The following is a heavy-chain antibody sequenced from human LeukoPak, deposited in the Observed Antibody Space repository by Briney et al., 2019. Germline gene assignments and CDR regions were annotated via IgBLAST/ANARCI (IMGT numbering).Heavy chain of an antibody. Sequence: SETLSLTCTVSGASISSFYWSWIRQPPGKELEWIGYIHNSGSFNYNPSLKSRVTISVDTSKNQFSLRLTSVTTADTAVYYCARGSSGSYFWGQGTLVTVSS. D-gene: IGHD6-19*01. CDR1: GASISSFY. V-gene: IGHV4-59*01. J-gene: IGHJ4*02. CDR2: IHNSGSF. CDR3: ARGSSGSYF.